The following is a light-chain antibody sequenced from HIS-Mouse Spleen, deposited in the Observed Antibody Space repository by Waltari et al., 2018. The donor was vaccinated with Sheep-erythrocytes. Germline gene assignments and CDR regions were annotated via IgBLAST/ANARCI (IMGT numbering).Light chain of an antibody. J-gene: IGLJ1*01. Sequence: QSALTQPRSVSGSPGQSVTISCPVTTSYVGGYNHVPWYQQHPGKAPKLMIYDVSKRPSGVSNRFSGSKSGNTASLTISGLQAEDEADYYCCSYAGSSTYVFGTGTKVTVL. CDR3: CSYAGSSTYV. V-gene: IGLV2-11*01. CDR1: TSYVGGYNH. CDR2: DVS.